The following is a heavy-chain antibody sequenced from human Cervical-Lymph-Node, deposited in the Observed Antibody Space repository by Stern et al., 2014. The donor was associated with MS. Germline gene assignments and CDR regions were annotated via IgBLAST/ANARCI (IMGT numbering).Heavy chain of an antibody. Sequence: EVQLVQSGGGLVRPGGSLRLSCAASGFTFSNYGMHWVRQAPGKGPEWVSAIGGSGATTYYADSVKGRFTISRDNSKNTMSLQMNSLRAEDTAVYFCVWQRASAEYYFKDWGRGTLVTVSS. D-gene: IGHD6-13*01. V-gene: IGHV3-23*04. J-gene: IGHJ4*02. CDR2: IGGSGATT. CDR1: GFTFSNYG. CDR3: VWQRASAEYYFKD.